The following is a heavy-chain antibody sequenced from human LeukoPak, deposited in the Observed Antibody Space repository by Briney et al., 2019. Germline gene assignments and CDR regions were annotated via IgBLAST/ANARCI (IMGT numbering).Heavy chain of an antibody. CDR3: ARKAPGGYDILTGYYRDYYYMDV. Sequence: KSGGSLRLSCAASGFTFSSYSMNWVRQAPGKGLEWVSSISSSSSYIYYADSVKGRFTISRDNAKNSLYLQMNSLRAEDTAVYYCARKAPGGYDILTGYYRDYYYMDVWGKGTTVTVSS. CDR2: ISSSSSYI. CDR1: GFTFSSYS. V-gene: IGHV3-21*01. J-gene: IGHJ6*03. D-gene: IGHD3-9*01.